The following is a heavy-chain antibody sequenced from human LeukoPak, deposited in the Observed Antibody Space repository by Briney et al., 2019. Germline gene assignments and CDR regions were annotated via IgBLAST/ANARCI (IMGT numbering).Heavy chain of an antibody. D-gene: IGHD5-18*01. J-gene: IGHJ4*02. Sequence: PSETLSLTCTVSGGSISSYYWSWIRQPAGKGLEWIGRIYTSGSTYYNPSLKSRVTISVDTSKNQFSLKLSSVTAADTAVYYCARTWIQLWLLYYWGQGTLVTVSS. V-gene: IGHV4-4*07. CDR1: GGSISSYY. CDR2: IYTSGST. CDR3: ARTWIQLWLLYY.